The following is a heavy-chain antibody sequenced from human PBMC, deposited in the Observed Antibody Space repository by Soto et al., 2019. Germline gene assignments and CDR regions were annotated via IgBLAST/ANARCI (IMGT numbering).Heavy chain of an antibody. Sequence: QVQLMQSGAEVKKPGSSVKVSCKASGGTFSSYSISWVRQAPGQGLEWMGRIIAILGIANYAQKFQGRVTXTXEXXTSTAYMERSSLRSEDTAVYYCARDQGYSSGVSGYRGWFDPWGQGTLVTVSS. D-gene: IGHD2-15*01. V-gene: IGHV1-69*08. CDR1: GGTFSSYS. CDR2: IIAILGIA. J-gene: IGHJ5*02. CDR3: ARDQGYSSGVSGYRGWFDP.